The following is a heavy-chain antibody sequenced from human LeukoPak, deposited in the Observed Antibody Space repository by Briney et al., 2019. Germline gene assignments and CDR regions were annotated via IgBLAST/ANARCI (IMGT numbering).Heavy chain of an antibody. V-gene: IGHV4-30-2*01. CDR1: GGSISSGGYS. D-gene: IGHD4-17*01. J-gene: IGHJ3*02. Sequence: SQTLSLTCAVSGGSISSGGYSWSWIRQPPGKGLEWIGYIYHSGSTYYNPSLKSRVTISVDRSKNQFSLKLSSVTAADTAVYYCAREYLRYGAFDIWGQGTMVTVSS. CDR2: IYHSGST. CDR3: AREYLRYGAFDI.